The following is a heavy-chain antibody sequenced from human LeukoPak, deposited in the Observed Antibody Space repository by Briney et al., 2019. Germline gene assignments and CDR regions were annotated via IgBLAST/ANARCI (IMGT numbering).Heavy chain of an antibody. CDR3: ARRAGGYSHPYDY. Sequence: GGSLRLSCAASGFTFSSYAMSWVRQAPGKGLEWVSAISGSGGSTYYADSVKGRFTISRDNSKNTLYLQMNSPRAEDTAVYYCARRAGGYSHPYDYWGQGTLVTVSS. D-gene: IGHD4-23*01. J-gene: IGHJ4*02. CDR1: GFTFSSYA. V-gene: IGHV3-23*01. CDR2: ISGSGGST.